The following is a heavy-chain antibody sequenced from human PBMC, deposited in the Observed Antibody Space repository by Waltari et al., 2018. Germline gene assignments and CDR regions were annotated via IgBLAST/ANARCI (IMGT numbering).Heavy chain of an antibody. CDR1: GYSFINYW. Sequence: EVQLVQYGAEVKKPGESLKISCKGSGYSFINYWIGWVRQMPGKGLEWMGIVYPKDSDTRYSPSFQGHVTISADKSINTAYLQWSSLKASDIATYYCVRHSRGGKNYGFDDWGQGTLVTVSS. CDR3: VRHSRGGKNYGFDD. J-gene: IGHJ4*02. V-gene: IGHV5-51*01. D-gene: IGHD5-18*01. CDR2: VYPKDSDT.